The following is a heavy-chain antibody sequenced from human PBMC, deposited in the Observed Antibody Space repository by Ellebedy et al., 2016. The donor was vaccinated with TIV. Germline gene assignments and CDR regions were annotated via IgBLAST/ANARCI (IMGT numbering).Heavy chain of an antibody. CDR3: AKISPTHRGAFDI. CDR2: FHGRSTTT. J-gene: IGHJ3*02. Sequence: GESLKISXASSGITFSSYAMSWLRQAPGKGLEWVSVFHGRSTTTYYADSVKGRFTISRDNSKNTLFLQMNSLRGDDTARYYCAKISPTHRGAFDIWGQGTMVTVSS. D-gene: IGHD3-3*02. V-gene: IGHV3-23*01. CDR1: GITFSSYA.